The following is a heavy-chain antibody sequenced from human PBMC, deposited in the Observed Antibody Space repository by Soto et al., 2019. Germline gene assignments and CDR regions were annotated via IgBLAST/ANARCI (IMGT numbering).Heavy chain of an antibody. V-gene: IGHV1-69*15. CDR1: GGTFSNYE. CDR3: ARELPPAPGSFREDALDI. CDR2: IIPIFDTT. D-gene: IGHD6-13*01. Sequence: QVQLVQSGAELKKPGSSVTVSCPASGGTFSNYEISWVRQAPGQGLEWMGKIIPIFDTTNYAQDLRGRVTITADEYTTTAYMELTSLRSDDTDLYYCARELPPAPGSFREDALDIWGQVTMITVSS. J-gene: IGHJ3*02.